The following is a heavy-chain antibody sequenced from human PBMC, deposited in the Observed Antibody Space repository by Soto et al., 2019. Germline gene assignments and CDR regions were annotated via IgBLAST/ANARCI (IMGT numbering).Heavy chain of an antibody. D-gene: IGHD6-13*01. CDR1: GFTFSSYW. CDR3: ARVGIAAAGDAFDI. V-gene: IGHV3-74*01. Sequence: GGSLRLSCAASGFTFSSYWMHWVRQAPGKGLVWVSRINSDGSSTSYADSVKGRFTISRDNDKNTLYLQMNSLRAEDTAVYYWARVGIAAAGDAFDIWGQGTMVTVSS. J-gene: IGHJ3*02. CDR2: INSDGSST.